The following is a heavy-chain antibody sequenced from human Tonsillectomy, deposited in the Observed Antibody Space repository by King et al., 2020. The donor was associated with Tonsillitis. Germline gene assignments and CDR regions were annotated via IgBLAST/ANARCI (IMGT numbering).Heavy chain of an antibody. V-gene: IGHV3-30*01. CDR3: ARQTEYYMDV. Sequence: VQLVESGGGVVQPGRSLRLSCAASGFTFSSYAMHWVRQAPGKGLEWVAVISYDGSNKYYADSVKGRFTISRDNSKNMLYLQMNSLRAEDTAVYYCARQTEYYMDVWGKGTTVTVSS. CDR2: ISYDGSNK. CDR1: GFTFSSYA. J-gene: IGHJ6*03.